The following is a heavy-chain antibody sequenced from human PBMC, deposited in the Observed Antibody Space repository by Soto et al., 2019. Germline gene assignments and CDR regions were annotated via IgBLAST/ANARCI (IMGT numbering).Heavy chain of an antibody. D-gene: IGHD2-2*02. Sequence: ASVKVSCKASGGTFSSYSISWVRQAPGQGLDWMGGIIPIFGTANYAQKFQGRVTITADESTSAAYMELSSLRSEDTAVYYCASTNCSSTSCYSSYCYYYYGMDVWGQGTTVTV. CDR1: GGTFSSYS. CDR3: ASTNCSSTSCYSSYCYYYYGMDV. CDR2: IIPIFGTA. J-gene: IGHJ6*02. V-gene: IGHV1-69*13.